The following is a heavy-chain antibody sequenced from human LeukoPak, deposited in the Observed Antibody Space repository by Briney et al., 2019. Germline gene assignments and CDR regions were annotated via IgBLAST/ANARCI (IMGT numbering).Heavy chain of an antibody. CDR3: ASGIEVGPIYFDY. J-gene: IGHJ4*02. D-gene: IGHD6-19*01. Sequence: HSGGSPRLSCAASGFTVSSKYMSWVRQAPGKGLEWVSVIYSGGNTYYADSVKGRFTISGDNSKNTVNLQMNSLRAEDTAVYYCASGIEVGPIYFDYWGQGTLVTVSS. CDR1: GFTVSSKY. V-gene: IGHV3-66*01. CDR2: IYSGGNT.